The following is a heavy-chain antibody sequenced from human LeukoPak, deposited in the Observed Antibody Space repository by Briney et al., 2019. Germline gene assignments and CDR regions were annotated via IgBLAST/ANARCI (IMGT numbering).Heavy chain of an antibody. J-gene: IGHJ4*02. V-gene: IGHV3-21*01. D-gene: IGHD3-22*01. CDR1: GFTFSSYT. CDR3: ARDYRRYYDSSGYYYGGLDY. CDR2: ISSGSSCI. Sequence: GGSLRLSCAASGFTFSSYTMNWVRQAPGKGLEWVSIISSGSSCIHYADSVKGRFTISRDNAKNSLYLQMNSLRAEDTAVYYCARDYRRYYDSSGYYYGGLDYWGQGTLVTVSS.